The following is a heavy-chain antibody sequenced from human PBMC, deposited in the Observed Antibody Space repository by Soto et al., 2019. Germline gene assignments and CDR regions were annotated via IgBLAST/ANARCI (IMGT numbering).Heavy chain of an antibody. CDR2: IYYSGST. J-gene: IGHJ6*02. CDR1: GGSISSSSYY. D-gene: IGHD2-15*01. CDR3: ARQKLIDYYYGMDV. V-gene: IGHV4-39*01. Sequence: QLQLQESGPGLVKPSETLSLTCTVSGGSISSSSYYWGWIRQPPGKGLEWIGSIYYSGSTYYNPSLKIRVTIAVDTSKNQFSLKLSSVTAADTAVYYCARQKLIDYYYGMDVWGQGTTVTVSS.